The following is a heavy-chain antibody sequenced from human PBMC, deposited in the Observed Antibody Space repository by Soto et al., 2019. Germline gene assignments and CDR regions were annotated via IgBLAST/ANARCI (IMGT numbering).Heavy chain of an antibody. CDR3: AHEKSGRGTEPCDY. CDR1: GFSLSTSGVG. Sequence: QITLKESGPTLVKPTQTLTLTCSFSGFSLSTSGVGVGWVRQAPGEAPQWLALIYWSDDKRYTPSLKSRLTVTKDTSKNQVVLTMTNMDPVDTATYFCAHEKSGRGTEPCDYWGPGIRVTVSS. J-gene: IGHJ4*02. V-gene: IGHV2-5*01. CDR2: IYWSDDK. D-gene: IGHD1-1*01.